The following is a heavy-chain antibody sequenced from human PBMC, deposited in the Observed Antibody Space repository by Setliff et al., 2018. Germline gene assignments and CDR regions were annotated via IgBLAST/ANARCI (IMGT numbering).Heavy chain of an antibody. CDR2: IYYSGST. V-gene: IGHV4-39*01. J-gene: IGHJ4*02. Sequence: SETLSLTCTVSGGSISSSYYWGWIRQPPGKGLEWIGSIYYSGSTYYNPSLKSRVTISVDTSKNQFSLKLSSVTAADTAVYYCASLPYYDSSGYSLSYYWGQGTLVTVSS. CDR1: GGSISSSYY. CDR3: ASLPYYDSSGYSLSYY. D-gene: IGHD3-22*01.